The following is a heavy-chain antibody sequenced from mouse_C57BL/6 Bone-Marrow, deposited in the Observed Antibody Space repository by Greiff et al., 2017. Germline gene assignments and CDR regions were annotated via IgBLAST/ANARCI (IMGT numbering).Heavy chain of an antibody. D-gene: IGHD2-5*01. CDR3: ASHYSNYGFAY. Sequence: EVKLQESGGGLVQPGGSLKLSCAASGFTFSDYYMYWVRQTPEKRLEWVAYISNGGGSTYYPDTVKGRFTISRDNAKNTLYLQMSRLKSEDTAMYYCASHYSNYGFAYWGQGTLVTVSA. J-gene: IGHJ3*01. CDR1: GFTFSDYY. CDR2: ISNGGGST. V-gene: IGHV5-12*01.